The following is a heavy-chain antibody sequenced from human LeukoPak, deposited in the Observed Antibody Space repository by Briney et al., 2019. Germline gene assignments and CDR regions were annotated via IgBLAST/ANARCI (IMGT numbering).Heavy chain of an antibody. CDR1: GYSFTTYW. CDR3: ASSYCGGDCYLGADAFDI. Sequence: GESLKISCKGFGYSFTTYWIGWVRQMPGKGLEWKGIIYPDDSDTRYSPSFQGQVTISADKSISTAYLQWSSLKASDTAMYYCASSYCGGDCYLGADAFDIWGQGTMVTVSS. CDR2: IYPDDSDT. V-gene: IGHV5-51*01. D-gene: IGHD2-21*02. J-gene: IGHJ3*02.